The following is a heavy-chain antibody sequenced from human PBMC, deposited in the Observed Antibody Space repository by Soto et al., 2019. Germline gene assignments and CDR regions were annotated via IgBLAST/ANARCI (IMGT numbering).Heavy chain of an antibody. CDR1: GGSISSGGYY. CDR2: IYYSGST. D-gene: IGHD3-3*01. J-gene: IGHJ6*03. CDR3: ALYDFWRAYYMDV. V-gene: IGHV4-31*03. Sequence: PSEPLSLTCTVSGGSISSGGYYWSWIRQHPGKGLEWIGYIYYSGSTYYNPSLKSRVTISVDTSKNQFSLKLSSVTAADTAVYYCALYDFWRAYYMDVWGKGTTVTVSS.